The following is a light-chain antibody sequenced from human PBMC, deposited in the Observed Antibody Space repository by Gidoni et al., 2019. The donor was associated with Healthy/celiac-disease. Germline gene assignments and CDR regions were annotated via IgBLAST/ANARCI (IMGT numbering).Light chain of an antibody. J-gene: IGKJ4*01. CDR1: QSVSIY. V-gene: IGKV1-27*01. CDR2: TAS. Sequence: DIQMTQSPSSLSASVGDRVTIPCRASQSVSIYLAWYQQKPGNVPNLLIYTASTLQSGVPSRFSGSGFGTDFTLTISSLQPEDVATYYCQKYDSAPLTFGGGTKVEIK. CDR3: QKYDSAPLT.